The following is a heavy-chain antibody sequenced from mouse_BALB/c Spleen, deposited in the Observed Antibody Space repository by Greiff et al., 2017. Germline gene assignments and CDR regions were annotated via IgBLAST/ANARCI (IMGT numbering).Heavy chain of an antibody. D-gene: IGHD4-1*01. CDR3: ARHGNWGQYYFDY. CDR1: GFTFSSYT. J-gene: IGHJ2*01. Sequence: EVKLVESGGGLVQPGGSLKLSCAASGFTFSSYTMSWVRQTPEKRLEWVAYISNGGGSTYYPDTVKGRFTISRDNAKNTLYLQMSSLKSEDTAMYYCARHGNWGQYYFDYWGQGTTLTVSS. CDR2: ISNGGGST. V-gene: IGHV5-12-2*01.